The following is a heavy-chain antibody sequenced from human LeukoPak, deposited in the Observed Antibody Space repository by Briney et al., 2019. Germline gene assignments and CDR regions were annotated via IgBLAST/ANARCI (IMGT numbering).Heavy chain of an antibody. V-gene: IGHV3-21*01. CDR3: AREKGGSSGYYRPRAYYYMDV. Sequence: GGSLTLSCTASGSTFSTYNMDWVRPAPRKGLEWVSSISISSSYIYYADSVKGRFTISRDNAKNSLYLQMNSLRAEDTAVYYCAREKGGSSGYYRPRAYYYMDVWGKGTTVTISS. J-gene: IGHJ6*03. D-gene: IGHD3-22*01. CDR1: GSTFSTYN. CDR2: ISISSSYI.